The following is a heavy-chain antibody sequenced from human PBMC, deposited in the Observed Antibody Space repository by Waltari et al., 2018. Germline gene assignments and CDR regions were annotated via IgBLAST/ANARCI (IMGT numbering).Heavy chain of an antibody. J-gene: IGHJ4*02. Sequence: EVQLVESGGGLAQPGGSARLSSSASGFTFSDQYMDWVRQVPGKGLEWVGRSRDKANNYATEYAPSMKDRFTISRDSSKNSLYLQISSLKIEDTAVYYCARDAQGSYQYWGQGTQVIVSS. V-gene: IGHV3-72*01. CDR1: GFTFSDQY. D-gene: IGHD3-16*02. CDR2: SRDKANNYAT. CDR3: ARDAQGSYQY.